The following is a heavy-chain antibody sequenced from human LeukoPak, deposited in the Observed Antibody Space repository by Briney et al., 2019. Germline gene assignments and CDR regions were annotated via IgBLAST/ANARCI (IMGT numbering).Heavy chain of an antibody. CDR1: GFTFSSYS. V-gene: IGHV3-21*04. CDR3: ARNRSNHYDNSGYIV. Sequence: GSLRLSCAASGFTFSSYSMNWVRQAPGKGLEWVSSISSSSSYIYYADSVKGRFTISRDNAKNSLYLQMNSLSAEDTAVYYCARNRSNHYDNSGYIVWGQGTLVTVSS. D-gene: IGHD3-22*01. J-gene: IGHJ4*02. CDR2: ISSSSSYI.